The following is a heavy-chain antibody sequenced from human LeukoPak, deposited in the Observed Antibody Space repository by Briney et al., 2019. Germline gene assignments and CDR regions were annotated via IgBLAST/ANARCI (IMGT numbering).Heavy chain of an antibody. Sequence: GGSLRLSCAVSGFTLSSYWMSWVRQAPGKGLEWVSSISSSSSYIYYADSVKGRFTISRDNAKNSLYLQMNSLRAEDTAVYYCARDGITMRILEYWGQGTLVTVSS. CDR1: GFTLSSYW. V-gene: IGHV3-21*01. CDR2: ISSSSSYI. J-gene: IGHJ4*02. D-gene: IGHD3-10*01. CDR3: ARDGITMRILEY.